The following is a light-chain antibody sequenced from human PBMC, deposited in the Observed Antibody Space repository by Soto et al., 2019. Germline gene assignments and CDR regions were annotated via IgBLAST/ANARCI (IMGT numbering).Light chain of an antibody. J-gene: IGKJ3*01. V-gene: IGKV3-20*01. CDR1: QSGRSSY. CDR3: QQYGTSPQT. Sequence: EVVLTQSPGTLSLSPGDRATLSCRASQSGRSSYLAWYQQKHGLAHRLLIYRASTRATGIPERFSGSGSGTDFTLTISRLVPEDFAVYYCQQYGTSPQTFGPGTKVDVK. CDR2: RAS.